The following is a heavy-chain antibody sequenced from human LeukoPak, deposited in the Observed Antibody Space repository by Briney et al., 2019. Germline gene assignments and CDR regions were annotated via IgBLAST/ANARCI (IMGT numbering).Heavy chain of an antibody. V-gene: IGHV3-48*03. D-gene: IGHD6-6*01. CDR3: AKDLGIAARLSYYYMDV. J-gene: IGHJ6*03. CDR1: GFTFSSYE. Sequence: AGSLRLSCAASGFTFSSYEMNWVRQAPGKGLEWVSYISTGGSTIYYADSVKGRFTISRDNSKNTLYLQMNSLRAEDTAVYYCAKDLGIAARLSYYYMDVWGKGTTVTVSS. CDR2: ISTGGSTI.